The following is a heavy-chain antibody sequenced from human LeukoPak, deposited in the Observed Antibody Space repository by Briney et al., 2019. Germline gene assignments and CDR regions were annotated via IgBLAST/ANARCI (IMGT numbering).Heavy chain of an antibody. D-gene: IGHD3-22*01. CDR1: GFTFSSFG. CDR3: ARAFNYDSSGYYPRAFDI. V-gene: IGHV3-33*01. Sequence: GGSLRLSCAASGFTFSSFGMHWVRQAPGKGLEWVAVIWYDGSNKYYADSVKGRFTISTHNSKNTLYLQMNSLRAEDTAVYYCARAFNYDSSGYYPRAFDIWGQGTMVTVSS. J-gene: IGHJ3*02. CDR2: IWYDGSNK.